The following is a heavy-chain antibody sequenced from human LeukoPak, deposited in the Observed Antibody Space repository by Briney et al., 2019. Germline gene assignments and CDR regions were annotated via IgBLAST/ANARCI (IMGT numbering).Heavy chain of an antibody. J-gene: IGHJ4*02. CDR1: GFTVSSNY. V-gene: IGHV3-53*01. Sequence: HPGGSLRLSCAASGFTVSSNYMNWVRQAPGKGLEWVSLIYSGSTTNYADSVKGRFTISRDNSKNTLYLQMNSLRVEDTAVYYCEKGSRPGSSGYPNLDHWGQGTLVTVSS. CDR3: EKGSRPGSSGYPNLDH. D-gene: IGHD3-22*01. CDR2: IYSGSTT.